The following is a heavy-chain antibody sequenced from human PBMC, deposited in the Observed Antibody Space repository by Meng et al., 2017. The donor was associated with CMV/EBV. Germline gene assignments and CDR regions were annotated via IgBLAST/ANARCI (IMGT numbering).Heavy chain of an antibody. V-gene: IGHV1-2*02. CDR2: INPNSGGT. CDR1: GYTFTGYY. J-gene: IGHJ4*02. Sequence: ASVKVSCKASGYTFTGYYMHWVRQATGQGLEWMGWINPNSGGTNYAQKFQGRVTMTRDTSISTAYMELSRLRSDDTAVYYCASDPYDSSGYSYWGQGTLVTVSS. CDR3: ASDPYDSSGYSY. D-gene: IGHD3-22*01.